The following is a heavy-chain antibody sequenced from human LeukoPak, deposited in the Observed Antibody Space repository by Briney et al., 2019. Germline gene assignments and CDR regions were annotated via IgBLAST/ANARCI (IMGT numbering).Heavy chain of an antibody. CDR1: GFTFDDYG. V-gene: IGHV3-48*01. D-gene: IGHD2-15*01. CDR2: ISSSSTTI. J-gene: IGHJ6*03. Sequence: PGGSLRLSCAASGFTFDDYGMSWVRQAPGKGLEWVSYISSSSTTIYYADSVKGRFTISRDNAKNSLYLQMNSLRAEDTALYYCARDRCSGGRCYSLSVGYMDVWGKGTTVTVSS. CDR3: ARDRCSGGRCYSLSVGYMDV.